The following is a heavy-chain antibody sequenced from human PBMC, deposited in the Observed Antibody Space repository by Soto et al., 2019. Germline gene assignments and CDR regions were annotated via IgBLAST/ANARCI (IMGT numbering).Heavy chain of an antibody. CDR2: IRGSGGRS. CDR3: AKAYFVWSSEQPYYFDY. J-gene: IGHJ4*02. Sequence: EVQLLDSGGGLVQPGGSLRLSCAASGFTFSNYAMTWVRQGPGKGLERVSGIRGSGGRSYYADSVKGRFTISRDNSKSTLYLQMNSLRAEDTAVYYCAKAYFVWSSEQPYYFDYWGQGTLVTVSS. V-gene: IGHV3-23*01. D-gene: IGHD3-16*01. CDR1: GFTFSNYA.